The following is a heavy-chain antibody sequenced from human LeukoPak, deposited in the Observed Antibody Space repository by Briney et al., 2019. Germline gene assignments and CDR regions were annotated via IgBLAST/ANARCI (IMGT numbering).Heavy chain of an antibody. Sequence: PGGSLRLSCTASEFTVSRNYMLWVRQAPGKGLEWVSLIFSNGDTHYADSVKGRFTISRDNAKNSLYLQMNSLRAEDTAVYYCARGTAMDSFDYWGQGTLVTVSS. CDR2: IFSNGDT. CDR1: EFTVSRNY. D-gene: IGHD5-18*01. J-gene: IGHJ4*02. CDR3: ARGTAMDSFDY. V-gene: IGHV3-53*01.